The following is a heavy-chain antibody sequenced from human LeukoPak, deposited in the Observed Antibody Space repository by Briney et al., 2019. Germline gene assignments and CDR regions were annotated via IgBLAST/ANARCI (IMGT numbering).Heavy chain of an antibody. Sequence: SETLSLTCTVSGGSISSYYWSWIRQPPGKGLEWIEYIYYSGSTNYNPSLKSRVTISVDTSKNQFSLKLSSVTAADTAVYYCARAQVVLYTDDYGDYRNYYGMDVWGKGTTVTVSS. D-gene: IGHD4-17*01. CDR1: GGSISSYY. CDR2: IYYSGST. V-gene: IGHV4-59*01. J-gene: IGHJ6*04. CDR3: ARAQVVLYTDDYGDYRNYYGMDV.